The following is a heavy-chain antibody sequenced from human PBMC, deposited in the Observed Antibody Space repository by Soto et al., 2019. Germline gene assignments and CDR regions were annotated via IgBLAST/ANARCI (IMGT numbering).Heavy chain of an antibody. D-gene: IGHD3-3*01. CDR1: WVNFSGPA. CDR3: SRQASDFWSGKPQYYMDV. J-gene: IGHJ6*03. V-gene: IGHV3-73*01. CDR2: IRSKGNNYAT. Sequence: EVQLVESGGGLVQPGGALKLSCAASWVNFSGPAMHWVRQASGKRLEWVGRIRSKGNNYATAYGASLKGRFTISRDDSKNTAYLQMNSLNTEDTAVYYCSRQASDFWSGKPQYYMDVWGKGTTVTVS.